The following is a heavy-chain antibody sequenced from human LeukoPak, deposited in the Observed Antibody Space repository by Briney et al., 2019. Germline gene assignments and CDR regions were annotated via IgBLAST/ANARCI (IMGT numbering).Heavy chain of an antibody. D-gene: IGHD3-16*01. CDR3: ARDSSYDYVWGKGHFDY. Sequence: GGSLRLSCAASGFTFSSYSMNWVRQAPGKGLEWVSSISSSSSYIYYADSVKGRFTISRDNAKNSLYLQMNSLRAEDTAVYYCARDSSYDYVWGKGHFDYLGQGTLVTVSS. CDR1: GFTFSSYS. V-gene: IGHV3-21*01. J-gene: IGHJ4*02. CDR2: ISSSSSYI.